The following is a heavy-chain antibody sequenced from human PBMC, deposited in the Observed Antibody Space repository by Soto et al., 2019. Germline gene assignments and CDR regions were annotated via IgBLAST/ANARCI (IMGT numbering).Heavy chain of an antibody. J-gene: IGHJ4*02. CDR3: ASTSVGRYFDWLLY. CDR2: IIPIFGTA. D-gene: IGHD3-9*01. Sequence: SVKVSWNASGGTFSSYAISWVRQAPGQGLEWMGGIIPIFGTANYAQKFQGRVTITADESTSTAYMELSSLRSEDTAVYYCASTSVGRYFDWLLYWGQGTLVTVSS. V-gene: IGHV1-69*01. CDR1: GGTFSSYA.